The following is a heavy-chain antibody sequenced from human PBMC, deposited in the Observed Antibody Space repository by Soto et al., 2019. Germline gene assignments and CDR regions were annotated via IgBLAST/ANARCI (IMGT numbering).Heavy chain of an antibody. CDR2: IYPGDSDT. D-gene: IGHD6-13*01. CDR3: ARHDSSPRSALGY. J-gene: IGHJ4*02. Sequence: PGDSLKISCQGSGYSFTSYWIGWVRPMPGKGLEWMGIIYPGDSDTRYSPSFQGQVTISADKSISTAYLQWSSLKASDTAMYCCARHDSSPRSALGYWGQGTLVTVS. CDR1: GYSFTSYW. V-gene: IGHV5-51*01.